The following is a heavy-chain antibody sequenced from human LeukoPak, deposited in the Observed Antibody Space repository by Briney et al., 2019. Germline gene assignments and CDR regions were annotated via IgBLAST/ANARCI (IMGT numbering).Heavy chain of an antibody. CDR2: INHSGST. CDR1: GFSLSTSGLY. D-gene: IGHD5-18*01. Sequence: ESGPTLVNPTQTLTLTCTFSGFSLSTSGLYVSWIRQPPGKGLEWIGEINHSGSTNYNPSLKSRVTISVDTSKNQFSLKLSSVTAADTAVYYCARGNTSIKYFQHWGQGTLVTVSS. CDR3: ARGNTSIKYFQH. J-gene: IGHJ1*01. V-gene: IGHV4-39*07.